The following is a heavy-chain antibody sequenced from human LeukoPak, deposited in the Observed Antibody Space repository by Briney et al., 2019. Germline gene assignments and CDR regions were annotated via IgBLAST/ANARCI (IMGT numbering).Heavy chain of an antibody. V-gene: IGHV3-23*01. CDR2: MSASSHLI. CDR1: GFSFSDWA. D-gene: IGHD2-21*01. J-gene: IGHJ4*02. Sequence: GGSLRLSCAASGFSFSDWAINRVRHPPERGGEGVSSMSASSHLIDYTYSVKGRFTITRDNSKNTLYLQMTSLRAEDTAIYYCSKPVYCDGDKCYYSVWGRGTLVTVSS. CDR3: SKPVYCDGDKCYYSV.